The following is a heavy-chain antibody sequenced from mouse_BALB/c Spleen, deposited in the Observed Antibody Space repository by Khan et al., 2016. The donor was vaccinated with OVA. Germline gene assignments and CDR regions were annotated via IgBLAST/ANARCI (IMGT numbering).Heavy chain of an antibody. CDR2: IYYSGTI. D-gene: IGHD1-1*01. V-gene: IGHV3-5*02. Sequence: EVELVESGPGLVKPSQTVSLTCTVTGISITTGNYRWSWNRQFPGNKLEWIGNIYYSGTITYNPSPTSRTTINRDTYKSQFFLEMNSLTAQDTATSFCARYNCSLYCYFDVWGQGTTVTVSS. CDR1: GISITTGNYR. J-gene: IGHJ1*01. CDR3: ARYNCSLYCYFDV.